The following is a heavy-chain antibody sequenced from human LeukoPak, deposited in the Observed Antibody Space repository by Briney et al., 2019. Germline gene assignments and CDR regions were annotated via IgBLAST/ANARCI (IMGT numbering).Heavy chain of an antibody. D-gene: IGHD4-17*01. CDR2: ISSSSSYI. V-gene: IGHV3-21*01. CDR3: ARVGAKDTADY. J-gene: IGHJ4*02. Sequence: GGSLRLSCAASGFTFSSYSMNWVRQAPGKGLEWVSSISSSSSYIYYADSVKGRFTISRDNAKNPLYLQMNSLRAEDTAVYYCARVGAKDTADYWGQGTLVTVSS. CDR1: GFTFSSYS.